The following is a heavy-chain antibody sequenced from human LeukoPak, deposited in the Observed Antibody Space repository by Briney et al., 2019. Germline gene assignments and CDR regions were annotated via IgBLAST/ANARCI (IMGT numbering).Heavy chain of an antibody. CDR3: ARDLEFYATAY. D-gene: IGHD2/OR15-2a*01. CDR2: IGKEGTGN. J-gene: IGHJ4*02. V-gene: IGHV3-7*01. CDR1: GFSLSRYW. Sequence: GGSVTLPCAASGFSLSRYWMSWVRQAPGKGLEWVANIGKEGTGNKYVDSVKGRFIISRDNAKNSVYLEMNSLRADDTAVYYCARDLEFYATAYWGQ.